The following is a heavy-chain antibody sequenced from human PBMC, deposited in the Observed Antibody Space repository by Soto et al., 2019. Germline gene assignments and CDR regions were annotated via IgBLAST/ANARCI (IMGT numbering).Heavy chain of an antibody. D-gene: IGHD3-16*01. CDR1: GYTFTNYW. Sequence: GGSLEISCKAIGYTFTNYWIGCVGQTPGKGLEWMGSIFPGDSDTRYNPSFEGQVTVSADESISTAYLQWNTLKASDTAMYYCVRPNFGALTHFEFWGQGTLVTVSS. CDR2: IFPGDSDT. J-gene: IGHJ4*02. CDR3: VRPNFGALTHFEF. V-gene: IGHV5-51*01.